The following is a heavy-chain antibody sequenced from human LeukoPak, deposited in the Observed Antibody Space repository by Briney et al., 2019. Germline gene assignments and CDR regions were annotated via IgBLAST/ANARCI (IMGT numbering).Heavy chain of an antibody. V-gene: IGHV3-43*01. CDR1: GFTVDANS. CDR3: AKGPDDYGDYGHPDY. Sequence: GRCLRLSCAASGFTVDANSMDWVSQEPGEGMGWVSFINWYGGSTFYAESVKGRITISRDNSKNSLYLQMNSLRTEDTAFYYCAKGPDDYGDYGHPDYWGQGTLVTVSS. D-gene: IGHD4-17*01. CDR2: INWYGGST. J-gene: IGHJ4*02.